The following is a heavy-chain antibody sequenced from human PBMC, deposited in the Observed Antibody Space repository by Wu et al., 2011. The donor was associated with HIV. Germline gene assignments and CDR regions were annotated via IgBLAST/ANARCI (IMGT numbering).Heavy chain of an antibody. Sequence: QVQLVQSGAEVKKPGASVKVSCKASGGTFSSYAISWVRQAPGQGLEWMGGIIPIFGTAKYAQKFRGRVTITTDESINTAYMELSSLRSEDTAVYYCAREGFDWLLSGLRGFDIWGQGTMVTVSS. CDR2: IIPIFGTA. V-gene: IGHV1-69*01. CDR1: GGTFSSYA. J-gene: IGHJ3*02. CDR3: AREGFDWLLSGLRGFDI. D-gene: IGHD3-9*01.